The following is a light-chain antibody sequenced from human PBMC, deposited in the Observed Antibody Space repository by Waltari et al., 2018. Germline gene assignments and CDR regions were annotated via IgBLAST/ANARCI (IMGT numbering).Light chain of an antibody. CDR3: SSSTSSNTLV. Sequence: QSALTQPASVSGSPGQSITIPCTGTSSDGGTYNYVSWYQHHPGKAPRLMIYDVSNRPSGVSNRFSGSKSGNTASLTISGLQAEDEADYSCSSSTSSNTLVFGGGTKLTVL. J-gene: IGLJ2*01. V-gene: IGLV2-14*03. CDR2: DVS. CDR1: SSDGGTYNY.